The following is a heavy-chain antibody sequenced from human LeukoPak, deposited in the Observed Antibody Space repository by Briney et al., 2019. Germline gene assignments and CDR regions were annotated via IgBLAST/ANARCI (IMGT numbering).Heavy chain of an antibody. CDR1: GGSISNYYW. CDR2: IDWDDDK. Sequence: TLSLTCTVSGGSISNYYWSWIRQPPGKALEWLARIDWDDDKYYSTSLKTRLTISKDTSKNQVVLTMTNMDPVDTATYYCAHSEDYYDSTGFYWRNWFDPWGQGTLVTVSS. CDR3: AHSEDYYDSTGFYWRNWFDP. J-gene: IGHJ5*02. V-gene: IGHV2-70*12. D-gene: IGHD3-22*01.